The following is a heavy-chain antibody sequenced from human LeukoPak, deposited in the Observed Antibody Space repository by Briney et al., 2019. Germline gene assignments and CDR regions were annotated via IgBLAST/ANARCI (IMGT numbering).Heavy chain of an antibody. J-gene: IGHJ5*01. D-gene: IGHD3-10*01. V-gene: IGHV3-30*02. CDR1: GFTFSSYG. CDR2: IRYDGSNK. CDR3: AGARRSGGITMVRGVKDRGWFDS. Sequence: GGSLRLSCAASGFTFSSYGMHWVRQAPGKGLEWVTFIRYDGSNKYYADSVKGRFTISRDNSKNTLYLQMNSLRAEDTAVFYCAGARRSGGITMVRGVKDRGWFDSWGQGILVTVSS.